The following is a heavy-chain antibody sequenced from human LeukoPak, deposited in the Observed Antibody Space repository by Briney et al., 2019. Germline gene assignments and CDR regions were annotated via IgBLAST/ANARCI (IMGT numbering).Heavy chain of an antibody. D-gene: IGHD6-13*01. Sequence: SVKVSCKGSGGTFNNYVFSWVKQAPGQGLEWMGRIVPVLGITNYAQTFQDRVTITADKSTATTFMELKSLRPEDTAVYYCARDLGDSAGTSSDGMDVWGQGTTVTVS. V-gene: IGHV1-69*04. CDR3: ARDLGDSAGTSSDGMDV. CDR1: GGTFNNYV. CDR2: IVPVLGIT. J-gene: IGHJ6*02.